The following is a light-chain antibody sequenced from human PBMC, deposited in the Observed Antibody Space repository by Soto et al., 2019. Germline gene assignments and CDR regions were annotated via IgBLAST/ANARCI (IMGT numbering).Light chain of an antibody. CDR2: EGS. V-gene: IGLV2-23*01. Sequence: LTQPASVSGSPGQSITISCTGSSSDVGSSNLVSWYQEHPGKAPKLIIYEGSRRPSGVSGRFSGSMSGNTASLTISGLQAEDEADYYCCSFARSSTSYVFGTGTKVTAL. CDR1: SSDVGSSNL. CDR3: CSFARSSTSYV. J-gene: IGLJ1*01.